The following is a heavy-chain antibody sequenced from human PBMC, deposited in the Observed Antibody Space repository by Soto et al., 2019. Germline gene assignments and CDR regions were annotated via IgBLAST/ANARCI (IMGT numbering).Heavy chain of an antibody. CDR1: GFTFSHYS. D-gene: IGHD2-8*02. Sequence: EVQLVESGGGLVKPGESLRLACAASGFTFSHYSMNWVRQAPGKGLEWVSSMSSTGSFMYYADSVKGRFTISRDSAKESLYLQMHNLSGDNTAVFFCGKGGGITGVAYMDVWGKGTKVIVSS. V-gene: IGHV3-21*01. CDR3: GKGGGITGVAYMDV. CDR2: MSSTGSFM. J-gene: IGHJ6*03.